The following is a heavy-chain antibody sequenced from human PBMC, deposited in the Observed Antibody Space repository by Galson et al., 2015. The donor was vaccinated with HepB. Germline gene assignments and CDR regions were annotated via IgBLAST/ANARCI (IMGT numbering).Heavy chain of an antibody. D-gene: IGHD1-1*01. CDR2: ISYDGSNY. CDR1: GFTFNNYG. CDR3: AKDGAQSGTADY. J-gene: IGHJ4*02. V-gene: IGHV3-30*18. Sequence: SLRLSCAVSGFTFNNYGIHWVRQAPGKGLEWVAVISYDGSNYYYADSVRGRFTISRDIFKNTVYLQMSSLRPEDTAMYYCAKDGAQSGTADYWGQGTLVTVSS.